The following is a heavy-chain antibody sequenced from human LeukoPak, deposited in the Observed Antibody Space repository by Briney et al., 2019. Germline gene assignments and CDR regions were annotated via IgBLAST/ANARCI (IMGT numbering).Heavy chain of an antibody. CDR2: IYYSGST. CDR3: ARAISYCTNGVCYSVWFDP. CDR1: GGSISSHY. V-gene: IGHV4-59*11. D-gene: IGHD2-8*01. J-gene: IGHJ5*02. Sequence: PSETLSLTCTVSGGSISSHYWSWIRQPPGKGLEWIGYIYYSGSTNYNPSLKSRVTISVDTSKNQFSLKLSSVTAADTAVYYCARAISYCTNGVCYSVWFDPWGQGTLVTVSS.